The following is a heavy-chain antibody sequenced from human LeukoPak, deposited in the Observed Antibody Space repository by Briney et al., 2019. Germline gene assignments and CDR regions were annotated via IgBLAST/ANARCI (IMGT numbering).Heavy chain of an antibody. V-gene: IGHV3-30-3*01. CDR1: GFTFSSYA. D-gene: IGHD1-1*01. CDR3: ARELEAFYYYYYGMDV. CDR2: ISYDGSNK. J-gene: IGHJ6*02. Sequence: GGSLRLSCAASGFTFSSYAMHWVRQAPGKGLAWVAVISYDGSNKYYADSVKGRFTISRDNSKNTLYLQMNSLRAEDTAVYYCARELEAFYYYYYGMDVWGQGTTVTVSS.